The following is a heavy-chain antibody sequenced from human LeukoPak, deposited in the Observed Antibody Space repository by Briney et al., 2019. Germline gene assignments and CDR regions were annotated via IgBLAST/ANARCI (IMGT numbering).Heavy chain of an antibody. J-gene: IGHJ5*02. CDR2: IWYDGSNK. CDR3: AREGGEYCSSTSCPGWFDP. V-gene: IGHV3-33*01. Sequence: GGSLRLSCAASGFTFNSYGMHWVRQSPGKGLEWVAFIWYDGSNKYYADSVKGRFTIYRDNSKNTLYLQMNSLRAEDTAVYYCAREGGEYCSSTSCPGWFDPWGQGTLVTVSS. D-gene: IGHD2-2*01. CDR1: GFTFNSYG.